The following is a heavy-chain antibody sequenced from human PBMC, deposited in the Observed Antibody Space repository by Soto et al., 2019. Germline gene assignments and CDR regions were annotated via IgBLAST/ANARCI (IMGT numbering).Heavy chain of an antibody. CDR1: GGSISSYY. CDR2: IYHSGST. CDR3: ASSYGDYFDY. J-gene: IGHJ4*02. Sequence: SETLSLTCTVSGGSISSYYWSWIRQPPGKGLECIGYIYHSGSTYYNPSLKSRVTISVDRSKNQFSLKLSSVTAADTAVYYCASSYGDYFDYWGQGTLVTVSS. V-gene: IGHV4-59*01. D-gene: IGHD4-17*01.